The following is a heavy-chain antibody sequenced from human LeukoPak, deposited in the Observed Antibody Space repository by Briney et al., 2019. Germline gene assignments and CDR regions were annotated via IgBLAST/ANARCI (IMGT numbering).Heavy chain of an antibody. D-gene: IGHD3-3*01. CDR1: GFTFSSYA. CDR2: ISGSGGST. J-gene: IGHJ5*02. V-gene: IGHV3-23*01. CDR3: ARDERLNDFWSGYYLKYNWFDP. Sequence: GGSLRLSCAASGFTFSSYAMSWVRQAPGKGLEWVSAISGSGGSTYYADSVKGRFTISRDNSKNTLYLQMNSLRAEDTAVYYCARDERLNDFWSGYYLKYNWFDPWGQGTLVTVSS.